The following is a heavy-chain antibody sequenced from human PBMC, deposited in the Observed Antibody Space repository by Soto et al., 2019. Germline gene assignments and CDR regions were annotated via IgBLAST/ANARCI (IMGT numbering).Heavy chain of an antibody. CDR3: VVMGNVAVSNPRSFDY. CDR1: GATFSGYA. V-gene: IGHV1-69*18. J-gene: IGHJ4*02. CDR2: IVPIFETL. Sequence: QVQLVQSGAEVKKPGSSVKVSCKASGATFSGYAINWVRQAPGQGLEWLGRIVPIFETLNYAERFQGRVAITAHESTTTVYMELTNLTHEDTAVYYCVVMGNVAVSNPRSFDYWGQGTQVTVSS. D-gene: IGHD6-19*01.